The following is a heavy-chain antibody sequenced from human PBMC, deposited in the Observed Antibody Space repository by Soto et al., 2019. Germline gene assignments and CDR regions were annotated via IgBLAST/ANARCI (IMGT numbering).Heavy chain of an antibody. D-gene: IGHD6-13*01. CDR1: GGTFSSYA. Sequence: QVQLVQSGDEVKKPGSSVKVSCKASGGTFSSYAISWVRQAPGQGLEWMGGLIPILGTANYAQKFQGRVTINADNSTSTADRELSSVRSEDTAVYYCASEGAIAAAGSGYWFDPWGQGTLVTVSS. CDR2: LIPILGTA. CDR3: ASEGAIAAAGSGYWFDP. V-gene: IGHV1-69*06. J-gene: IGHJ5*02.